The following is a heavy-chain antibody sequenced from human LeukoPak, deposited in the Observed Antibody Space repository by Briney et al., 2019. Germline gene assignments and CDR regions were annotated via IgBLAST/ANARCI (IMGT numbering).Heavy chain of an antibody. CDR3: ARMGTTDYYGSGRPTIIFDY. J-gene: IGHJ4*02. CDR1: GGSISSYY. Sequence: SETLSLTCTVSGGSISSYYWSWIRQPPGKGLEWIGYIYYSGSTNYNPSLKSRVTISVDTSKNQFSLKLSSVTAADTAVYYWARMGTTDYYGSGRPTIIFDYWGQGTLVTVSS. CDR2: IYYSGST. D-gene: IGHD3-10*01. V-gene: IGHV4-59*01.